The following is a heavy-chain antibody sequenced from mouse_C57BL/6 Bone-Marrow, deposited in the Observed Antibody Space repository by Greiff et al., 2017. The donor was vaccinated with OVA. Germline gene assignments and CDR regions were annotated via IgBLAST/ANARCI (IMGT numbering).Heavy chain of an antibody. J-gene: IGHJ4*01. CDR3: ARRDYGYAMDY. CDR2: ISSGGSYT. D-gene: IGHD2-4*01. V-gene: IGHV5-6*01. Sequence: EVQVVESGGDLVKPGGSLKLYCAASGFTFSSYGMSWVRQTPDKRQEWVATISSGGSYTYYPDSVKGRFTISRDNAKNTLYLQMSSLKSEDTAMYYCARRDYGYAMDYWGQGTSVTVSS. CDR1: GFTFSSYG.